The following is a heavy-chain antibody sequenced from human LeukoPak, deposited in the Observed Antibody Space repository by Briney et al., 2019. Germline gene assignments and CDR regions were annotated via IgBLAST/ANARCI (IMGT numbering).Heavy chain of an antibody. Sequence: GGSLRLSCAASGFTFSSYGMHWVRQAPGKGLEGVAVIWYDGSNKYYADSVKGRFTISRDNSKNTLYLQMNSLRAEDTAVYYCARVRGYSGYGALVYWGQGTLVTVSS. CDR3: ARVRGYSGYGALVY. CDR1: GFTFSSYG. J-gene: IGHJ4*02. V-gene: IGHV3-33*01. CDR2: IWYDGSNK. D-gene: IGHD5-12*01.